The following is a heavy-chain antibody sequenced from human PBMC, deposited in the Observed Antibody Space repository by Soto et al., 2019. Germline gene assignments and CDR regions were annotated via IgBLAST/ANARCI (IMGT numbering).Heavy chain of an antibody. V-gene: IGHV3-74*01. CDR3: ARDRGYPDSFNI. CDR2: INSDGSTI. Sequence: GGSLRLSCAASGFNFGPFWMHWVRQAPGKGLVWVSHINSDGSTIVYADSVKGRFTISRDNAKSTLFLQMNGLRVEDTAVYYCARDRGYPDSFNIWGQGTTVTVSS. D-gene: IGHD3-10*01. J-gene: IGHJ3*02. CDR1: GFNFGPFW.